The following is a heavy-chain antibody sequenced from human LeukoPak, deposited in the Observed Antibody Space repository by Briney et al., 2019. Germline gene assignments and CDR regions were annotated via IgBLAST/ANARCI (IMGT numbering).Heavy chain of an antibody. CDR3: AKSGDGYNPEPYFDY. CDR1: GFTFSSYA. V-gene: IGHV3-23*01. J-gene: IGHJ4*02. CDR2: ISGSHGST. Sequence: GGSLRLSCAASGFTFSSYAMSWVRQAPGKGLDWVSSISGSHGSTYYADSVKGRFTISRDNSKNTLYLQMNSLRAEDTAVYYCAKSGDGYNPEPYFDYWGQGTLVTVSS. D-gene: IGHD5-24*01.